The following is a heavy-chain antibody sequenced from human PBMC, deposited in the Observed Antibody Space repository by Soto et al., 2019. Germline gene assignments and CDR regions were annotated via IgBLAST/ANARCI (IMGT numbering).Heavy chain of an antibody. CDR3: AKASSAWYDSKSYYLDD. V-gene: IGHV3-23*01. J-gene: IGHJ4*02. CDR2: ISATGGST. Sequence: EVQLLDSGGGLVQPGGSLRLSCAASGFSFSDYAMNWVRQAPGKGLEWVSEISATGGSTFYADFVKGRFTISRDNSKNTLYLHLTSLRAEDTARYYCAKASSAWYDSKSYYLDDWGPGTLVTVSS. D-gene: IGHD6-19*01. CDR1: GFSFSDYA.